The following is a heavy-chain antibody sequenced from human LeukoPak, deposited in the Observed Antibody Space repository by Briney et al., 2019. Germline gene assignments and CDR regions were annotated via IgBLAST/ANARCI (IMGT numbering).Heavy chain of an antibody. CDR2: ISSSSSYI. CDR3: ARDLGSTVGAKVFDY. J-gene: IGHJ4*02. CDR1: GFTFSSYE. D-gene: IGHD1-26*01. Sequence: GGSLRLSCAASGFTFSSYEMNWVRQAPGKGLEWVSSISSSSSYIYYADSVKGRFTISRDNAKNSLYRQMNSLRAEDTAVYYCARDLGSTVGAKVFDYWGQGTLVTVSS. V-gene: IGHV3-21*01.